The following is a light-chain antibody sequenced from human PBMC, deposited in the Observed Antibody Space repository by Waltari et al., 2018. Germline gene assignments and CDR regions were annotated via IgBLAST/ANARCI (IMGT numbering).Light chain of an antibody. J-gene: IGKJ1*01. Sequence: DVVLAQSPLSLRVTLGQPASISCRSSQSLVDTDGNTYLNWIQQRTGQAPRRLISYVSNRDSGVPDRFSGSGSGTDFTLEISRLEAEDVGVYYCMQSRLWPWTLGQGTTVEIK. CDR3: MQSRLWPWT. CDR1: QSLVDTDGNTY. V-gene: IGKV2-30*01. CDR2: YVS.